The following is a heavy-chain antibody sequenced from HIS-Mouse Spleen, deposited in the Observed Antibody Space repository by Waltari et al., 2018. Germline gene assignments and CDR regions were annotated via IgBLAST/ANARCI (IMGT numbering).Heavy chain of an antibody. CDR3: ARDLIGRGSYYFDY. V-gene: IGHV4-4*07. D-gene: IGHD1-26*01. Sequence: QVQLQESGPGLVKPSETLSLTCTVSGGSISSYSWSWIRQPAGKGLEWIGRIYTSGSTNYNPSLKSRVTMSVDTSKNQFSLKLSSVTAADTAVYYCARDLIGRGSYYFDYWGQGTLVTVSS. CDR2: IYTSGST. CDR1: GGSISSYS. J-gene: IGHJ4*02.